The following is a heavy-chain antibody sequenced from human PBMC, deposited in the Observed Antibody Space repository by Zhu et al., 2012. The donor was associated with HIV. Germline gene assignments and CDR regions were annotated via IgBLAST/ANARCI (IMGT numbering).Heavy chain of an antibody. J-gene: IGHJ4*02. D-gene: IGHD3-16*01. CDR1: GAAISSSSYY. Sequence: QVQLQESGPGLVKPSETLSVMCSVSGAAISSSSYYWGWIRQPPGRGLEWIGSVFYSGNTNYNPSLKSRVSISADTSKRTLSLKLHSVTAADTAVYYCARRGGXGAGYFNYWGQGTPVTVSS. V-gene: IGHV4-39*07. CDR2: VFYSGNT. CDR3: ARRGGXGAGYFNY.